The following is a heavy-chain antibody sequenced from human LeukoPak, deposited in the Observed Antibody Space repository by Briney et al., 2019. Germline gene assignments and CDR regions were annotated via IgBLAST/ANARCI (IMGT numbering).Heavy chain of an antibody. CDR2: INHSGST. J-gene: IGHJ4*02. CDR1: GGSFSGYY. CDR3: ARLGGYSYGYGY. Sequence: SETLSLTCAVYGGSFSGYYWSWIRQPPGKGLEWIGEINHSGSTNYNPSLKGRVTISVDTSKNQFSLKLSSVTAADTAVYYCARLGGYSYGYGYWGQGTLVTVSS. D-gene: IGHD5-18*01. V-gene: IGHV4-34*01.